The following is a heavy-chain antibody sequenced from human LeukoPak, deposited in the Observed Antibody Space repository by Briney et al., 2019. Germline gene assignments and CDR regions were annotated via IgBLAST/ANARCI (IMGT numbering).Heavy chain of an antibody. Sequence: SETLSLTCTVSGGSISSSSYYWGWIRQPPGKGLEWIGNIYYSGSTYYNPSLKSRVTISADTSKNQFSLKLSSVTAADTAVYYCARAGRYFDWLSISANRGFDYWGQGTLVTVSS. D-gene: IGHD3-9*01. J-gene: IGHJ4*02. V-gene: IGHV4-39*01. CDR3: ARAGRYFDWLSISANRGFDY. CDR1: GGSISSSSYY. CDR2: IYYSGST.